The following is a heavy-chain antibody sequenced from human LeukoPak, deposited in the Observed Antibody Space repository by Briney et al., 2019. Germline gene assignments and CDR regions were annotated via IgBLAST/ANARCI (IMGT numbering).Heavy chain of an antibody. J-gene: IGHJ6*03. CDR3: SCDGAYGSGSSPPYYYYMDV. CDR2: IGYDGSKK. V-gene: IGHV3-30*02. CDR1: GFTFRSHG. D-gene: IGHD3-10*01. Sequence: GGSPRLACAASGFTFRSHGMHWVRQAPGKGLEWVTFIGYDGSKKYFADSVKGRFTISRDNSKNTLYLEMNSLRVEDTAVYYCSCDGAYGSGSSPPYYYYMDVWGKGTTVTVSS.